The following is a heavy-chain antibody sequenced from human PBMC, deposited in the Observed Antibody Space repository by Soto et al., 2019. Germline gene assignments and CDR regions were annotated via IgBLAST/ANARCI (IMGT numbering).Heavy chain of an antibody. Sequence: QVELQQWGAGLWKPSETLSLTCAVQGESFSGYFWSWIRRPPGKGLEWIGEINHTGFTNFNPSLKSRVTFSVATSNNQRYLKLNSVTAADTALYYCARGRSSTYRGSKINPNTTTFDYWGQGTLATVSS. J-gene: IGHJ4*02. V-gene: IGHV4-34*01. D-gene: IGHD3-16*02. CDR1: GESFSGYF. CDR3: ARGRSSTYRGSKINPNTTTFDY. CDR2: INHTGFT.